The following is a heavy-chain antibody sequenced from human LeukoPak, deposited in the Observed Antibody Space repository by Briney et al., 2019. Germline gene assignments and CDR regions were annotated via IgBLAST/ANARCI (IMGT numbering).Heavy chain of an antibody. CDR2: ISSSSSYI. CDR3: ARGVGPKITMIVADTYYMDV. CDR1: GFTFSSYS. V-gene: IGHV3-21*01. J-gene: IGHJ6*03. D-gene: IGHD3-22*01. Sequence: GGSLRLSCAASGFTFSSYSMNWVRQAPGKGLEWVSSISSSSSYIYYADSVKGRFTIPRDNAKNSLYLQMNSLRAEDTAVYYCARGVGPKITMIVADTYYMDVWGKRTTVTVSS.